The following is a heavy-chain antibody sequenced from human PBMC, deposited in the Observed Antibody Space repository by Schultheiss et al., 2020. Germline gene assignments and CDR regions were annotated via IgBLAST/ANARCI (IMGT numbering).Heavy chain of an antibody. CDR1: GFTVSSDY. V-gene: IGHV3-23*01. CDR3: ARDLIPQRRFLEWLVIDY. D-gene: IGHD3-3*01. CDR2: ISGSGGST. Sequence: GGSLRLSCAASGFTVSSDYMTWVRQAPGKGLEWVSAISGSGGSTYYADSVKGRFTISRDNSKNTLYLQMNSLRAEDTAVYYCARDLIPQRRFLEWLVIDYWGQGTLVTVSS. J-gene: IGHJ4*02.